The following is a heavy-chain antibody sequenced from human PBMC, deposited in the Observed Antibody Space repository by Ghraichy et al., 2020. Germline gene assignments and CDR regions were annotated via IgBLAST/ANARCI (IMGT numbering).Heavy chain of an antibody. J-gene: IGHJ3*01. Sequence: GESLNISCAASGFTFSTYSMSWARQAPGKGLEWVSSISSSSGSIYYADSVKGRFTISRDNAKNSLYLQMNSLRAEDSAVYYCVMCSGGRCHQSAFDFWGQGTMVTFSS. CDR2: ISSSSGSI. CDR3: VMCSGGRCHQSAFDF. D-gene: IGHD2-15*01. CDR1: GFTFSTYS. V-gene: IGHV3-21*01.